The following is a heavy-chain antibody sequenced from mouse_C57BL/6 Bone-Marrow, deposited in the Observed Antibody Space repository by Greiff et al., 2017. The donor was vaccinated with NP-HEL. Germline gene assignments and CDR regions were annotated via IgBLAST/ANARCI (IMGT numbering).Heavy chain of an antibody. CDR2: IYPRSGTT. J-gene: IGHJ2*01. V-gene: IGHV1-81*01. D-gene: IGHD1-1*01. CDR3: ARGRYYGSRYFDY. CDR1: GYTFTSYG. Sequence: QVQLQQSGAELARPGASVKLSCKASGYTFTSYGISWVKQRTGQGLEWIGEIYPRSGTTYYNEKFKGKATLPADKSSSTAYMELRSLTSEDSAVYFCARGRYYGSRYFDYWGQGTTLTVSS.